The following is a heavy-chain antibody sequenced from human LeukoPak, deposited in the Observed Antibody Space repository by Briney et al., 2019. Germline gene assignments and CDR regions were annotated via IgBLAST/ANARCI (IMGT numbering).Heavy chain of an antibody. V-gene: IGHV3-23*01. CDR1: GFTFSSYA. D-gene: IGHD3-10*01. CDR2: ISGSGGST. J-gene: IGHJ4*02. CDR3: AKDSHLWFGELYPFYFDY. Sequence: GGSLRLSCAASGFTFSSYAMSWVRQAPGKGLEWVSAISGSGGSTYYADSVKGRFTISRDNSKNTLYLQMNSLRAEDTAVYYCAKDSHLWFGELYPFYFDYWGQGTLVTLSS.